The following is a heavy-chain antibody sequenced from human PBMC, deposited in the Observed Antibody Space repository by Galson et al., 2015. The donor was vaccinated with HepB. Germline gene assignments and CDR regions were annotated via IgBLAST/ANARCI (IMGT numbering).Heavy chain of an antibody. V-gene: IGHV3-23*01. CDR1: GFTFSSYA. CDR2: ISGSGGST. Sequence: SLRLSCAASGFTFSSYAMSWVRQAPGKGLEWVSAISGSGGSTYYADSVKGRFTISRDNSKNTLYLQMNSLRAEDTAVYYRAKHAGYSSGWYLFPWGQGTLVTVSS. J-gene: IGHJ5*02. CDR3: AKHAGYSSGWYLFP. D-gene: IGHD6-19*01.